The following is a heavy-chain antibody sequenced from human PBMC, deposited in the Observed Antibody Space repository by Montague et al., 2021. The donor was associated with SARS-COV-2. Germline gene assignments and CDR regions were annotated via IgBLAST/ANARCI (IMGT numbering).Heavy chain of an antibody. Sequence: TLSLTCTVSGGSISSGGYYWSWIRQHPGKGLEWIGYIYYSGSTYYNPSLKSRVTISVDTSKNRFSLKLSSVTAADTAVYYCAIAAPWSFRDILTGYYYYYGMDVWGQGTTVTVSS. CDR2: IYYSGST. CDR3: AIAAPWSFRDILTGYYYYYGMDV. D-gene: IGHD3-9*01. V-gene: IGHV4-31*03. CDR1: GGSISSGGYY. J-gene: IGHJ6*02.